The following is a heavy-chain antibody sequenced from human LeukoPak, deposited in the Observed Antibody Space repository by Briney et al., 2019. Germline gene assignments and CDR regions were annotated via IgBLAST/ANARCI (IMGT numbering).Heavy chain of an antibody. V-gene: IGHV4-59*01. CDR3: ARAGRGTGIAASPI. CDR1: GGSISTYY. D-gene: IGHD6-25*01. J-gene: IGHJ3*02. Sequence: SETLSLTCTVSGGSISTYYWIWIRQPPGKGLEWIGYIYYSGSTNYNPSLKSRVSISVDTSKNQLSLKLSSVTPAGTAVSYCARAGRGTGIAASPIWGQGTMVTVSS. CDR2: IYYSGST.